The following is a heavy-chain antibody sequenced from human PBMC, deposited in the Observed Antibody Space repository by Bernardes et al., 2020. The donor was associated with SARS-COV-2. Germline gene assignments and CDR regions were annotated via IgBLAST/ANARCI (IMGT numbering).Heavy chain of an antibody. D-gene: IGHD1-1*01. J-gene: IGHJ4*02. CDR3: AKGDGDNWRGWFDC. CDR2: TVSSGGST. V-gene: IGHV3-23*01. CDR1: GFSFSSYG. Sequence: GGSLRLSCAASGFSFSSYGMSWVRQAPGKGLEWVSATVSSGGSTYYADSVKGRFTISRDNSKSTLYLQMNSLRADDSAVYYCAKGDGDNWRGWFDCWGQGTLVTVSS.